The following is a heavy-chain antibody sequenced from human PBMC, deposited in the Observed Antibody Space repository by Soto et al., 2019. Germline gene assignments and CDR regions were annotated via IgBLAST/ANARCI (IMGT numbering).Heavy chain of an antibody. J-gene: IGHJ4*02. V-gene: IGHV3-74*01. CDR1: GFTFSNYW. CDR2: IKTDGGTT. Sequence: EVQLVESGGGLVQPGGSLRLSCAASGFTFSNYWMHWVRQAPGKGPVWVSRIKTDGGTTNYADSVKGRFTISRDNAKNTLYLQTNSLGAEDTAVYYCARDLGGYASHWGQGTLVTVSS. D-gene: IGHD3-16*01. CDR3: ARDLGGYASH.